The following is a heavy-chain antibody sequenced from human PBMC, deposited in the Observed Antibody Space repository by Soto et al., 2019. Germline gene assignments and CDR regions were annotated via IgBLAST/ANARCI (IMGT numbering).Heavy chain of an antibody. CDR2: INPSGGST. CDR1: GYTFTSYY. Sequence: VASVKVSCKASGYTFTSYYMHWVRQAPGQGLEWMGIINPSGGSTSYAQKFQGRVTMTRDTSTSTVYMELSSLRSEDTAVYYCARPLRRITMVRGPFDLIFDYWGQGTLVTVSS. CDR3: ARPLRRITMVRGPFDLIFDY. V-gene: IGHV1-46*03. D-gene: IGHD3-10*01. J-gene: IGHJ4*02.